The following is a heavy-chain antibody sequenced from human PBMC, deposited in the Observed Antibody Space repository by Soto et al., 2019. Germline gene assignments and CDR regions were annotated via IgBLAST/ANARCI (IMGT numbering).Heavy chain of an antibody. CDR2: IYPGDSDT. Sequence: GESLKISCKGSGYTFTNYWIGWVRQMPGKGPEWMGIIYPGDSDTKYNPSFQGQVTISADKSITTTYLQWSSLKASDTAIYYCAASIFYYGMDVLGQGTTVTGS. CDR3: AASIFYYGMDV. V-gene: IGHV5-51*01. CDR1: GYTFTNYW. J-gene: IGHJ6*02.